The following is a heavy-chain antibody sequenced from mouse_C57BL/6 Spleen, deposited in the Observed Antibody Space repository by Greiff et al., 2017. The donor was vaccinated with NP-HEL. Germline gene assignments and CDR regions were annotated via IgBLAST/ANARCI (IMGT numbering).Heavy chain of an antibody. J-gene: IGHJ4*01. Sequence: VQLQQSGPELVKPGASVKISCKASGYAFSSTWMNWVKQRPGKGLEWIGRIYPGDGDTNYNGKFKGKATLTADKSSITAYMQLSSLTSEDSAVNCGARVWLRHAMDYWGQGASVTVSA. CDR2: IYPGDGDT. CDR1: GYAFSSTW. CDR3: ARVWLRHAMDY. V-gene: IGHV1-82*01. D-gene: IGHD2-2*01.